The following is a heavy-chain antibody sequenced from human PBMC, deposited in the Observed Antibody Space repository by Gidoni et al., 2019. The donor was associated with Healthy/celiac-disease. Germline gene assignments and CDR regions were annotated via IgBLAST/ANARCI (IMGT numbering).Heavy chain of an antibody. CDR3: AKDWATIPEY. Sequence: QVQLVESGGGVVQPGGSLRLSCAASGFTFSSYGMHWVRQAPGKGLEWVACIRYDGSNKYYADSVKGRFTISRDNSKNTLYLQMNSLRAEDTAVYYCAKDWATIPEYWGQGTLVTVSS. V-gene: IGHV3-30*02. CDR2: IRYDGSNK. CDR1: GFTFSSYG. J-gene: IGHJ4*02. D-gene: IGHD1-26*01.